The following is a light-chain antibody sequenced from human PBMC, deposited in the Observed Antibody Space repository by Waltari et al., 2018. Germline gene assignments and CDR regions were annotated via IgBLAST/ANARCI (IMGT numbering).Light chain of an antibody. CDR2: GTS. Sequence: QSVLTQPPSVSGAPGQRVSISCTGSGSNLGAGYDVHRYQQHPGTAPKLRISGTSIRAPGAPDPFFGSQTGTSPSLAITALQAEDEAEYYCQSYDTSLSVVFGGGTKLTVL. CDR1: GSNLGAGYD. CDR3: QSYDTSLSVV. J-gene: IGLJ2*01. V-gene: IGLV1-40*01.